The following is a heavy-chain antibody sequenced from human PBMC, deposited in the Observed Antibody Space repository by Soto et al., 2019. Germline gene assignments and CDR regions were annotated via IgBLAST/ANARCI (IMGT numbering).Heavy chain of an antibody. CDR1: GFTFSSYS. Sequence: EVQLVESGGDLVQPGGSLRLSCAASGFTFSSYSMNWVRQAPGKGLEWISYVSSSSNTIYYADSVKGRFTISRDNAKNSLFLQMNSLRYEDAAVYYCARHPSPELEWVYYFYAMDVWGLGTTVSVSS. D-gene: IGHD1-26*01. CDR3: ARHPSPELEWVYYFYAMDV. CDR2: VSSSSNTI. J-gene: IGHJ6*02. V-gene: IGHV3-48*02.